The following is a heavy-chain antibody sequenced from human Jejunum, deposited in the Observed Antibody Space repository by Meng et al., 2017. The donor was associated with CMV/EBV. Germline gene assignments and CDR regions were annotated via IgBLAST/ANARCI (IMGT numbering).Heavy chain of an antibody. J-gene: IGHJ4*02. D-gene: IGHD4-17*01. CDR2: INHSGST. Sequence: VRLQQWGSGLLKPSETLSLTCTVYVESFSGYYWTWIRQPPGKGLEWIGEINHSGSTNYNPSLKSRVTILVDTSKRQFSLRLSFVTAADTAVYYCARVGGAQHGDFDFWGQGTLVTVSS. V-gene: IGHV4-34*01. CDR3: ARVGGAQHGDFDF. CDR1: VESFSGYY.